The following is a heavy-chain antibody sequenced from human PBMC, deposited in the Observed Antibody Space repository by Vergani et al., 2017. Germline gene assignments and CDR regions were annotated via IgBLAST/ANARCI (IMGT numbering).Heavy chain of an antibody. CDR2: ISSSGSTI. J-gene: IGHJ3*02. CDR1: GFTFSSYE. Sequence: EVQLVESGGGLVQPGGSLRLSCAASGFTFSSYEMNWVRQAPGKGLEWVSYISSSGSTIYYADSVKGRFTISRDNAKNSLYLQMNSLRAEDTAVYYCAGDSIAARFLARRYDAFDIWGQGTMVTVSS. D-gene: IGHD6-6*01. V-gene: IGHV3-48*03. CDR3: AGDSIAARFLARRYDAFDI.